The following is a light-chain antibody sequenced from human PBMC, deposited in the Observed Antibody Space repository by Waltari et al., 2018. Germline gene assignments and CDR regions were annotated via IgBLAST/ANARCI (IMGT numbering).Light chain of an antibody. J-gene: IGKJ2*01. CDR3: QQYYSSPYT. Sequence: DIVMTQSPDSLAVSLGARATSDCKSNQTVLYSSNNKDYLAWYQQKPGQPPKLVFYWASTRESGVPDRFSASGSGTDFTLTISSLQAEDVAVYYCQQYYSSPYTFGQGTKLEIK. CDR2: WAS. V-gene: IGKV4-1*01. CDR1: QTVLYSSNNKDY.